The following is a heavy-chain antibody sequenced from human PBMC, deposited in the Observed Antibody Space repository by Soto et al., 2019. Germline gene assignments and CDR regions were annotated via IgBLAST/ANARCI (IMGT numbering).Heavy chain of an antibody. CDR1: VDSISSSFW. V-gene: IGHV4-4*02. CDR2: IYHTEST. D-gene: IGHD4-17*01. CDR3: ARYDFGTFDY. Sequence: TLSLTGAVSVDSISSSFWWSWVRQPPGKELEWIGEIYHTESTVYNPSLKSRVTISVDKSKNQFSLNLDSVTAADTAVYYCARYDFGTFDYWGRGILVIVSS. J-gene: IGHJ4*02.